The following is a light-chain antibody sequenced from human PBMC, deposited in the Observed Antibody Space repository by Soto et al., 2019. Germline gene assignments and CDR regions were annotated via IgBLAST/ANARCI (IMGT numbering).Light chain of an antibody. CDR3: QQLNSYPRIT. CDR1: QDIAIY. CDR2: AAS. V-gene: IGKV1-9*01. J-gene: IGKJ5*01. Sequence: IQLTQSPSSLSASVGDRVTITCRASQDIAIYLAWYQQKPGEAPKLLIYAASTLYGGVPSRFSGSGSGTEFTLTISSLQPEDFATYYCQQLNSYPRITFGQGTRLEI.